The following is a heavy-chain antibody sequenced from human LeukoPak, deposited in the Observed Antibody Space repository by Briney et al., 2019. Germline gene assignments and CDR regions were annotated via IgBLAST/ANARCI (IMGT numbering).Heavy chain of an antibody. CDR3: AKDLPGLRYFDWSNNADY. J-gene: IGHJ4*02. Sequence: PGGSLRLSCAASGFAFSSYAMSWVRQAPGKGLEWVSTITISGGSTYYAASVKGRFTISRDNSKNTLCLQMNSLRAEDTAVYYCAKDLPGLRYFDWSNNADYWGQGTLVTVSS. D-gene: IGHD3-9*01. CDR2: ITISGGST. V-gene: IGHV3-23*01. CDR1: GFAFSSYA.